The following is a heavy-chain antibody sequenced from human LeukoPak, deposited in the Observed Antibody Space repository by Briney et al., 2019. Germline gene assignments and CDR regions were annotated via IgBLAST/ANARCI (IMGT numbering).Heavy chain of an antibody. CDR2: MNPNSGST. J-gene: IGHJ4*02. CDR1: GYTFTSYA. CDR3: ARGRSTGFPYYFEY. V-gene: IGHV1-8*03. Sequence: GASVKVSCKASGYTFTSYAMNWVRQAPGQGLEWMGWMNPNSGSTGYAQKFQGRVTITRNTSISTAYMELSGLRSEDTAVYYCARGRSTGFPYYFEYWGQGTLVTVSS.